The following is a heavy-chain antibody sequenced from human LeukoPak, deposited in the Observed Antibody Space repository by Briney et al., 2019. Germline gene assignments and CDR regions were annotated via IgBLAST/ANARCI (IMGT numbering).Heavy chain of an antibody. D-gene: IGHD2-2*01. CDR3: ARESVVPAAMGYYYMDV. V-gene: IGHV4-4*07. Sequence: PSETLSLTCTVSGGSISSYYWSWIRQPAGKGLEWIGRIYTSGSTNYNPSLKSRVTMSVDTSKNQFSLKLSSVTAADTAVYYCARESVVPAAMGYYYMDVWGKGTTVTVSS. CDR2: IYTSGST. J-gene: IGHJ6*03. CDR1: GGSISSYY.